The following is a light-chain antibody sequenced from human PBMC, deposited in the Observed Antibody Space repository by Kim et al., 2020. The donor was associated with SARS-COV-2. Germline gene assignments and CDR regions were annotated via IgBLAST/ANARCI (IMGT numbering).Light chain of an antibody. V-gene: IGLV4-69*01. CDR2: LNSDGSH. J-gene: IGLJ3*02. Sequence: VTLTCTLSSGHGSYAIAWHQQQPEKGPRYLMKLNSDGSHSKGDGIPDRFSGSSSGAERYLTISSLQSEDEADYYCQTWGTGMNWVFGGGTQLTVL. CDR3: QTWGTGMNWV. CDR1: SGHGSYA.